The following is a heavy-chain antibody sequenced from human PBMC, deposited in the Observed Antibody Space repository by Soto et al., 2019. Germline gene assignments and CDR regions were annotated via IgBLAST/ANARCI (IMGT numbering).Heavy chain of an antibody. CDR2: ISGGGTFA. Sequence: GGSLRLSCEASGFTFSDYYMTWFRQAPGKGLEWVSYISGGGTFAVYADSLRGRFTISRDNSKNTLYLQMNSLRAEDTAVYYCARDLEQQLVVYYYYGMDVWGQGTTVTVSS. CDR3: ARDLEQQLVVYYYYGMDV. V-gene: IGHV3-11*06. J-gene: IGHJ6*02. CDR1: GFTFSDYY. D-gene: IGHD6-13*01.